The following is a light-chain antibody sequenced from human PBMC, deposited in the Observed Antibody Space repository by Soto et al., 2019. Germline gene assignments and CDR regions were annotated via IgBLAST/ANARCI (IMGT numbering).Light chain of an antibody. CDR1: SSDIGRYDY. J-gene: IGLJ3*02. CDR3: GSYTSATTWV. V-gene: IGLV2-14*03. CDR2: RVI. Sequence: QSALTQPRSVSGSPGQSVTISCTGTSSDIGRYDYVSWYQQFPGKAPKLMIYRVINRPSGVSDRFSGSKSGNSASLSISGLQPEDEASYFCGSYTSATTWVFGGGTKVTVL.